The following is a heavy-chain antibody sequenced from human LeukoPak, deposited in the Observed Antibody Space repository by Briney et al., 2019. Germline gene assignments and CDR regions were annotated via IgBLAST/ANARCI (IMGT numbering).Heavy chain of an antibody. J-gene: IGHJ4*02. CDR3: ARDPTYYYDSSGYWEDY. Sequence: ASVKVSCKASGYTFTGYYMHWVRQAPGQGLEWMGWINPNSGGTNYAQKFQGRVTMTRDTSIGTAYMELSRLRSDDTAVYYCARDPTYYYDSSGYWEDYWGQGTLVTVSS. V-gene: IGHV1-2*02. D-gene: IGHD3-22*01. CDR2: INPNSGGT. CDR1: GYTFTGYY.